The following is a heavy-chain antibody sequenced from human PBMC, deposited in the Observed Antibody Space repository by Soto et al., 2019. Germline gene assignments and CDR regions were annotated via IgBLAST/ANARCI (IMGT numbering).Heavy chain of an antibody. Sequence: QVQLVESGGGVVQPGRSQRLSCAASGFTFSTYGMHWVRQAPGKGLEWVAVISYDGNNKYYADSVKGRFTIARDNSKNTLFLQMDSLRAEDTAVYYCAKDHLPSTVTTPGYWGQGTLVTVSS. CDR3: AKDHLPSTVTTPGY. D-gene: IGHD4-17*01. CDR2: ISYDGNNK. CDR1: GFTFSTYG. J-gene: IGHJ4*02. V-gene: IGHV3-30*18.